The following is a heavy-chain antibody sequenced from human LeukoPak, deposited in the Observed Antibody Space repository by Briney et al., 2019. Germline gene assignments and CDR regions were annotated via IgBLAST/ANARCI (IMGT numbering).Heavy chain of an antibody. CDR1: GFTFSTYA. CDR2: IGRTGDDT. CDR3: AKPPEVGATVGYFDY. D-gene: IGHD1-26*01. Sequence: PGGSLRLSCAASGFTFSTYAMRWVRQAPGKGLEWVSSIGRTGDDTYYADSVKGRFTISRDNSKNTLYLQMNSLRAEDTAIYYCAKPPEVGATVGYFDYWGQGTLVTVSS. J-gene: IGHJ4*02. V-gene: IGHV3-23*01.